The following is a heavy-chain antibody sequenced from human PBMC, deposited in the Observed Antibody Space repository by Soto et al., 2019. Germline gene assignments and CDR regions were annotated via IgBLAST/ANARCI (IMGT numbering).Heavy chain of an antibody. CDR1: GYTFTGYY. Sequence: QVQLVQSGAEVKKPGASVKVSCKASGYTFTGYYMHWVRQAPGQGLEWMGWINPNSGGTNYAQKFQGRVNMTRDTSISTAYMELSRLRSDDTAVYYCARVTADNPYYYDSSGYYGAFDIWGQGTMVTVSS. D-gene: IGHD3-22*01. J-gene: IGHJ3*02. V-gene: IGHV1-2*02. CDR2: INPNSGGT. CDR3: ARVTADNPYYYDSSGYYGAFDI.